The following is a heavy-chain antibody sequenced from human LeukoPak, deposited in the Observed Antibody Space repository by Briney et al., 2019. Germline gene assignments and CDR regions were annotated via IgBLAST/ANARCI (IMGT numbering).Heavy chain of an antibody. Sequence: PGGSLRLSCAASGFTFDDYAMHWVRQAPGKGLEWVGRIKSKTDGGITDYAAPVKGRFTISRDDSKNTLYLQMNSLKTEDTAVYYCTTRAYYDILTGTDYWGQGTLVTVSS. V-gene: IGHV3-15*01. CDR2: IKSKTDGGIT. CDR3: TTRAYYDILTGTDY. J-gene: IGHJ4*02. D-gene: IGHD3-9*01. CDR1: GFTFDDYA.